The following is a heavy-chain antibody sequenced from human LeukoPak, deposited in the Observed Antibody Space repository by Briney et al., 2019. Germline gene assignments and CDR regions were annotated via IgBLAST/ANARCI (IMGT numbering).Heavy chain of an antibody. Sequence: GGSLRLSCAASGFTFSSYSMNWVRQAPGKGLEWVSSISSSSSYIYYADSVKGRFTISRDNAKNSLYLQMNSLRAEDTAVYYCARRSSSWDYFDYWGQGTLVTVSS. V-gene: IGHV3-21*01. CDR2: ISSSSSYI. J-gene: IGHJ4*02. CDR1: GFTFSSYS. D-gene: IGHD6-13*01. CDR3: ARRSSSWDYFDY.